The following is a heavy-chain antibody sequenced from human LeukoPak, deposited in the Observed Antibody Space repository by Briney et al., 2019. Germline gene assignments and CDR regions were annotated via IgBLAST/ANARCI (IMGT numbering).Heavy chain of an antibody. J-gene: IGHJ4*02. CDR2: IYTSGST. V-gene: IGHV4-61*02. Sequence: SETLSLTCTVSGGSISSGSYYWSWIRQPAGKGLEWIGRIYTSGSTNYNPSLKSRVTISVDTSKNQFSLKLSSVTAADTAVYYCARSYSSSWYDYWGQGILVTVSS. CDR1: GGSISSGSYY. D-gene: IGHD6-13*01. CDR3: ARSYSSSWYDY.